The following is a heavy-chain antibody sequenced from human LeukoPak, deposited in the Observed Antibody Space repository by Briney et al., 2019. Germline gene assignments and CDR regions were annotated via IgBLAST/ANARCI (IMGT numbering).Heavy chain of an antibody. CDR3: ARDGDYYDSSGYGLFDY. J-gene: IGHJ4*02. CDR1: GFTVSSNY. Sequence: GGSLRLSCAASGFTVSSNYMSWVRQAPGKGLEWVSVIYSGGSTHYADSVKGRFTISRDNSKNTLYLQMNSLRAEDTAVYYCARDGDYYDSSGYGLFDYWGQGTLVTVSS. V-gene: IGHV3-66*02. D-gene: IGHD3-22*01. CDR2: IYSGGST.